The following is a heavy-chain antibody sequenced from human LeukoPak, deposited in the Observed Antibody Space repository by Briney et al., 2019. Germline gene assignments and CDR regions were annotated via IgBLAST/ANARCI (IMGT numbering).Heavy chain of an antibody. V-gene: IGHV3-23*01. CDR2: ISGSGGST. CDR3: ARGRTPDAFDI. J-gene: IGHJ3*02. Sequence: GGSLRLSCAASGFTFSSYAMSWVRQAPGKGLEWVSAISGSGGSTYYADSVKGRFTISRDNSKNTLYLQMHSLRAEDTAIYYCARGRTPDAFDIWGQGTTVTVSP. CDR1: GFTFSSYA.